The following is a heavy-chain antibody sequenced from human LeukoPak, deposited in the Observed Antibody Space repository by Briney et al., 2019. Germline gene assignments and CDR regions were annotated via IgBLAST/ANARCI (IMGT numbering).Heavy chain of an antibody. J-gene: IGHJ5*02. V-gene: IGHV4-59*01. CDR1: GGSISSYY. Sequence: SETLSHTCTVSGGSISSYYWSWIRQPPGKGLEWIGYIYYSGSTNYNPSLKSRVTISVDTSKNQFSLKLSSVTAADTAVYYCAIEEGGVLSWFDPWGQGTLVTVSS. CDR3: AIEEGGVLSWFDP. CDR2: IYYSGST. D-gene: IGHD2-8*01.